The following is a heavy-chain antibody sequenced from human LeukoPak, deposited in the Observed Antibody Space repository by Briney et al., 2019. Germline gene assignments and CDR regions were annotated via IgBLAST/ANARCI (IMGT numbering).Heavy chain of an antibody. CDR3: AKIAYGDYTFDY. CDR1: GFTFSSYA. J-gene: IGHJ4*02. CDR2: ISYDGSNK. D-gene: IGHD4-17*01. V-gene: IGHV3-30-3*02. Sequence: PGGSLRLSCAASGFTFSSYAMHWVRQAPGKGLEWVAVISYDGSNKYYADSVKGRFTISRDNSKNTLYLQMNSLRAEDTAVYYCAKIAYGDYTFDYWGQGTLVTVSS.